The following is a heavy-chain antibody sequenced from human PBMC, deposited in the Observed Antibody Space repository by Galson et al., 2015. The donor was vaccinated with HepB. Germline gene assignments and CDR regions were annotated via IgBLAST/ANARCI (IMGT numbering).Heavy chain of an antibody. Sequence: SVKVSCKASGYTFTSYYMHWVRQAPGPGLEWMGIINPSGGSTSYAQKSQGRVTMTRDTSTSTVYMELSSLRSEDTAVYYCAPSTGWLLYFDYWGQGTLVTVSS. J-gene: IGHJ4*02. CDR3: APSTGWLLYFDY. V-gene: IGHV1-46*01. D-gene: IGHD2-21*02. CDR2: INPSGGST. CDR1: GYTFTSYY.